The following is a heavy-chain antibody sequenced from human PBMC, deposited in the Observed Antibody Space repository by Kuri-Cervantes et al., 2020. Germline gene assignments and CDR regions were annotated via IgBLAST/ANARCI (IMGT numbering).Heavy chain of an antibody. Sequence: ASVKVSCKASGYTFTSYGISWVRQAPGQGLEWMGWISAYNGNTNYAQKLQGSVSMTTDTSTSTAYMELRSLRSDDTAVYYCAIPAGYSSSWDHFDYWGQGTLVTVSS. V-gene: IGHV1-18*01. D-gene: IGHD6-13*01. CDR2: ISAYNGNT. CDR1: GYTFTSYG. J-gene: IGHJ4*02. CDR3: AIPAGYSSSWDHFDY.